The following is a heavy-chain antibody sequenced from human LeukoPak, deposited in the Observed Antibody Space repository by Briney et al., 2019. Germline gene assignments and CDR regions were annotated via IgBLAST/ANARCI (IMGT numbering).Heavy chain of an antibody. CDR2: IYTSGST. J-gene: IGHJ4*02. CDR3: ASSRDGYNYGDY. Sequence: SETLSLTCTVSGGSISSYYWSWIRQPAGKGLEWTGRIYTSGSTNYNPSLKSRVTMSVDTSKNQFSLKLSSVTAADTAVYYCASSRDGYNYGDYWGQGTLVTVSS. D-gene: IGHD5-24*01. CDR1: GGSISSYY. V-gene: IGHV4-4*07.